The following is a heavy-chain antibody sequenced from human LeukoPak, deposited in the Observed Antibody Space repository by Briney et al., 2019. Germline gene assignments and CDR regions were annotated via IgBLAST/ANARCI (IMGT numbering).Heavy chain of an antibody. CDR3: ARTATSSSWYPLFDY. CDR1: GYTFTSYG. CDR2: ISAYNGHT. Sequence: ASVKVSCKASGYTFTSYGISWVRQAPGQGLEWMGWISAYNGHTNYAQKFQGRVTMTTDTSTSTAYMELTRLRSDDTAVYYCARTATSSSWYPLFDYWGQGTLVTVSS. J-gene: IGHJ4*02. D-gene: IGHD6-13*01. V-gene: IGHV1-18*01.